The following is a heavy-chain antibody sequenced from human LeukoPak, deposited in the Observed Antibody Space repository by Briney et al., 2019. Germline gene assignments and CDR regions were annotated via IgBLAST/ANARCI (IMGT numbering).Heavy chain of an antibody. J-gene: IGHJ3*02. CDR1: GFTFSSYA. D-gene: IGHD6-19*01. CDR3: AKALKDSSGWYPDAFDI. CDR2: ISGSGGST. Sequence: GSLRLSCAASGFTFSSYAMSWVRQAPGKGLEWVSAISGSGGSTYYADSVKGRFTISRDNSKNTLYLQMNSLRAEDTAVYYCAKALKDSSGWYPDAFDIWSQGTMVTVSS. V-gene: IGHV3-23*01.